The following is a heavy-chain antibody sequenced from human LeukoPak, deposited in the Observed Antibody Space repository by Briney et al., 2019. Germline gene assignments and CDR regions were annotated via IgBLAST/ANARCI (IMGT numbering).Heavy chain of an antibody. V-gene: IGHV1-69*04. CDR3: ARESVRNWLDP. J-gene: IGHJ5*02. CDR1: GGTFSTYA. D-gene: IGHD3-3*01. CDR2: IVLMGDIT. Sequence: GASVKVSCKASGGTFSTYAISWVRQAPGQGLEWMGRIVLMGDITNYAQRFQGRVTITADKFTRKAYMELSSLRFEDTALYYCARESVRNWLDPWGQGTLVTVAS.